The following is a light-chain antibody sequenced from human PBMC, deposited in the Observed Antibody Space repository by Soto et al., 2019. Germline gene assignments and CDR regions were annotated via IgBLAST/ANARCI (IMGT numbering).Light chain of an antibody. V-gene: IGLV1-44*01. Sequence: QSSLTQPPSASGTPGQRVTFSCSGSSSNIGGNTVSWFQHLPRTAPKLLIFSNSQRPSGVPDRFSGAKSGTSASLAISGPQSEDEANYYCATWDDGLSAYVFGNGTKVTVL. CDR3: ATWDDGLSAYV. CDR1: SSNIGGNT. CDR2: SNS. J-gene: IGLJ1*01.